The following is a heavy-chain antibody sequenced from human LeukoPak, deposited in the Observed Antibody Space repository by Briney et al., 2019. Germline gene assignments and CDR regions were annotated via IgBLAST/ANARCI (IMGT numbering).Heavy chain of an antibody. Sequence: GGSLRLSCAASGFTFSSYAMSWVRQAPGKGLEWVSAISGSGGSTYYADSVKGRFTISRDNSKNTLYLQMNSLRAEDTAVYYCAPSSYYDSSGLFDYCGQGTLVTVSS. J-gene: IGHJ4*02. CDR3: APSSYYDSSGLFDY. CDR1: GFTFSSYA. D-gene: IGHD3-22*01. V-gene: IGHV3-23*01. CDR2: ISGSGGST.